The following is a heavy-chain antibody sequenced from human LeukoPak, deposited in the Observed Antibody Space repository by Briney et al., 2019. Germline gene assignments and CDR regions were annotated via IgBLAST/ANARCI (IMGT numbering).Heavy chain of an antibody. CDR3: ARRLDYDFWSGYYLPHGFDP. Sequence: SETLSLTCTVSGGSISSSSYYWGWIRQPPGKGLEWIGSIYYSGSTYYNPSLKSRVTISVDTSKNQFSLKLSSVTAADTAVYYCARRLDYDFWSGYYLPHGFDPWGQGTLVTVSS. CDR1: GGSISSSSYY. J-gene: IGHJ5*02. V-gene: IGHV4-39*01. D-gene: IGHD3-3*01. CDR2: IYYSGST.